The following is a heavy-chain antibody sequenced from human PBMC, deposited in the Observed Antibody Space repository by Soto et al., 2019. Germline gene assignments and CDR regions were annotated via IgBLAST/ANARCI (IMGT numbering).Heavy chain of an antibody. CDR2: ISSGSVYI. J-gene: IGHJ3*01. D-gene: IGHD1-1*01. Sequence: PGGSLRLSCAASGFTFNSYSVNWVRQAPGKGLDWVASISSGSVYIDFADSVKGRFTISRDDVTNSVSLQMDSLRVEDTGIYYCARYDAFKAFDLWGQGTMVTVSS. V-gene: IGHV3-21*06. CDR1: GFTFNSYS. CDR3: ARYDAFKAFDL.